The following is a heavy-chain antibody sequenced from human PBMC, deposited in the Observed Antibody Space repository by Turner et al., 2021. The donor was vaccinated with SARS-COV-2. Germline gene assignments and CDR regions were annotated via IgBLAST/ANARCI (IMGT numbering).Heavy chain of an antibody. D-gene: IGHD2-2*01. V-gene: IGHV1-24*01. Sequence: QVQLVQSGAEVKKPGASVTVSCTISGYTLTELSMYWVRQAPGKGLEWMGGFDPEDGETIYAQNFQGRVTMTEDTSTDTAYMELSSLRSEDTAVYFCATGYQLRVNWFDPWGQGTLVTVSS. CDR3: ATGYQLRVNWFDP. J-gene: IGHJ5*02. CDR1: GYTLTELS. CDR2: FDPEDGET.